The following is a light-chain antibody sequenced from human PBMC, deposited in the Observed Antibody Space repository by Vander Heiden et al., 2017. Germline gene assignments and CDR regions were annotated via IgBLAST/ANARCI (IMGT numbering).Light chain of an antibody. J-gene: IGKJ4*01. CDR3: QQRSNWPPFT. V-gene: IGKV3-11*01. Sequence: EMGWTQSPATLSLSPGERATLSSRASQSVSSYFDWYQHKPGQAPRLLIYDASKRATGTPARFSGSGSGTDFTLTISSREPEAFAVYYCQQRSNWPPFTFGGGTKVEIK. CDR2: DAS. CDR1: QSVSSY.